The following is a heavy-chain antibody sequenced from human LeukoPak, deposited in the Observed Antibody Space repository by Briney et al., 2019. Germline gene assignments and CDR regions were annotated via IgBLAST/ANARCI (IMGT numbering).Heavy chain of an antibody. CDR2: ISSSSTI. J-gene: IGHJ4*02. V-gene: IGHV3-48*01. D-gene: IGHD1-26*01. CDR3: ARVPAHSSGSYYFDY. Sequence: GGSLRLSCAASGFTFSSYSMNWVRQAPGKGLEWVSYISSSSTIYYADSVKGRFTISRDNAKNSLYLQMNSLRAEDTAVYYCARVPAHSSGSYYFDYWGQGTLVTVSS. CDR1: GFTFSSYS.